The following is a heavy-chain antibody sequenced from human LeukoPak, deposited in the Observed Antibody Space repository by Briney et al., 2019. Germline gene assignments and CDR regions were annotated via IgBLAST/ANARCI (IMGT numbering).Heavy chain of an antibody. CDR1: GFTFSSNW. D-gene: IGHD1-26*01. V-gene: IGHV3-74*01. CDR2: INEDGSTT. Sequence: PGGSLRLSCGASGFTFSSNWMHWVRQAPGKGLVWVSRINEDGSTTNYADSVKGRFTISRDNAKNTLYLQMNSLRAEDTAVYYCVRDLGGRSGHWGQGTLVTVSS. CDR3: VRDLGGRSGH. J-gene: IGHJ4*02.